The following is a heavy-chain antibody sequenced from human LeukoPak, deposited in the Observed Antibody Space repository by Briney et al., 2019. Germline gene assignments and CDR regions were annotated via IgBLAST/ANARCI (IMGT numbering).Heavy chain of an antibody. CDR1: GDSINSGDYY. CDR2: IYYSGTT. D-gene: IGHD1-1*01. J-gene: IGHJ5*02. Sequence: PSQTLSLTCSVSGDSINSGDYYWSWIRQPPGKGLEWIGYIYYSGTTYYNPSLRSRVTVSVDTSKNQFSLKLNSVTAADTAVYYCARAVQASLQPRFDPWGQGTLATVSS. CDR3: ARAVQASLQPRFDP. V-gene: IGHV4-30-4*08.